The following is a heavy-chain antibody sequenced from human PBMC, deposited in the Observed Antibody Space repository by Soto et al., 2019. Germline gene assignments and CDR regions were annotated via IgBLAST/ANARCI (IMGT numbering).Heavy chain of an antibody. V-gene: IGHV3-23*01. Sequence: GGSLRLSCPVSGFPFSNYAMSWVRQTPGKGLEWVSTINTSGGKFYADSVKGRFTVSRDNPKNTLYLQMNSLRVEDTAVYYCTKRVPYYFDFWGQGTLVTVSS. CDR1: GFPFSNYA. CDR2: INTSGGK. J-gene: IGHJ4*02. CDR3: TKRVPYYFDF.